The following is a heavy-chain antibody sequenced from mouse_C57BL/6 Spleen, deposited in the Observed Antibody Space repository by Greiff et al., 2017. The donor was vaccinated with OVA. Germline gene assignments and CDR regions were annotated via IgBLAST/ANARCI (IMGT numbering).Heavy chain of an antibody. CDR1: GYTFTSYG. D-gene: IGHD1-1*01. CDR3: ARENSRAMDY. J-gene: IGHJ4*01. V-gene: IGHV1-81*01. Sequence: VQLQQSGAELARPGASVKLSCKASGYTFTSYGISWVKQRTGQGLEWIGEIYPRSGNTYYSEKFKGKATLTADKSSSTAYMELRSLTSEDSAVYFCARENSRAMDYWGQGTSVTVSS. CDR2: IYPRSGNT.